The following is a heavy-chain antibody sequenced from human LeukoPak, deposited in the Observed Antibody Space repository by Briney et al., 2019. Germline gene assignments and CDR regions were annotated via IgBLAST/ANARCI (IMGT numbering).Heavy chain of an antibody. D-gene: IGHD3-9*01. Sequence: GGSLRLSCAASGFTFSSYAVHWVRQAPGKGLEWVAVISYDGSNKYYADSVKGRFTISRDDSKNTLYLQMNSLRAEDTAVYYCATAESNYDILTGYSRYWGQGTLVTVSS. CDR1: GFTFSSYA. V-gene: IGHV3-30*04. J-gene: IGHJ4*02. CDR3: ATAESNYDILTGYSRY. CDR2: ISYDGSNK.